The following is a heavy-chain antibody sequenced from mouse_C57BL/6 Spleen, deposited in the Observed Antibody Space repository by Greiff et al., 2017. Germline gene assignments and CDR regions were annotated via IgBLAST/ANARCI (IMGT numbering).Heavy chain of an antibody. Sequence: EVQRVESGGGLVQPGGSLKLSCAASGFTFSDYYMYWVRQTPEKRLEWVAYISNGGGSTYYPDTVKGRFTISRDNAKNTLYLQMSRLKSEDTAMYYCARLDSSGYWLAYWGQGTLVTVSA. CDR2: ISNGGGST. D-gene: IGHD3-2*02. V-gene: IGHV5-12*01. J-gene: IGHJ3*01. CDR1: GFTFSDYY. CDR3: ARLDSSGYWLAY.